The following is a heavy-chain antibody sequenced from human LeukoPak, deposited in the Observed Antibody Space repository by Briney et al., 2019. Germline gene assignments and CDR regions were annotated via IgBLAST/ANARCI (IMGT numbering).Heavy chain of an antibody. Sequence: PSETLSLTCAVYGGSFSGYYWSWIRQPPGKGLEWIGEINHSGSTNYNPSLKSRVAISVDTSKNQFSLKLGSVTAADTAVYYCASETMIVDNYFDYWGQGTLVTVSS. CDR3: ASETMIVDNYFDY. V-gene: IGHV4-34*01. D-gene: IGHD3-22*01. CDR1: GGSFSGYY. CDR2: INHSGST. J-gene: IGHJ4*02.